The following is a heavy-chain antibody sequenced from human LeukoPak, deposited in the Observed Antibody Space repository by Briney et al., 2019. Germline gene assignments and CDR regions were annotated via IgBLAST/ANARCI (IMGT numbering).Heavy chain of an antibody. D-gene: IGHD6-13*01. J-gene: IGHJ4*02. Sequence: GGSLRLSCAASGFTFSSYGMHWVRQAPGKGLEWVAVIWDDGSNKYYADSVKGRFTISRDNSEDTAVYYCARDPVAAAGTIRAGRYNFDYWGQGTLVTVSS. V-gene: IGHV3-33*01. CDR2: IWDDGSNK. CDR3: GRYNFDY. CDR1: GFTFSSYG.